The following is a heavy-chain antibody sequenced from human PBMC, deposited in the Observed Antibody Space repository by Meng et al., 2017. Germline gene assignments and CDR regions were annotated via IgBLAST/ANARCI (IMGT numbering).Heavy chain of an antibody. CDR2: IYYSGST. J-gene: IGHJ4*02. V-gene: IGHV4-39*07. CDR3: ARQYIGSDETYDY. CDR1: GGSISTSSYY. D-gene: IGHD1-26*01. Sequence: ESLKISCTVSGGSISTSSYYWGWIRQPPGKGLEWIGSIYYSGSTYYNPSLKSRVTISVDTSKNQFSLQLSFVTAADTAVYYGARQYIGSDETYDYWGQGTLVTVSS.